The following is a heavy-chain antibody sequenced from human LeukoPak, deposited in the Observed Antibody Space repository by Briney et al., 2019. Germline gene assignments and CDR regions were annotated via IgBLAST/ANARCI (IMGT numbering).Heavy chain of an antibody. CDR2: IYPGDSDT. V-gene: IGHV5-51*01. CDR3: ARLGTYWSNYYFEY. Sequence: GESLQISCQGSGYGFTTYWIGWMRQMHGQGLECMGIIYPGDSDTRYSPSTHGQVTISADKSINTAYLLWSSLKASDTAMYYCARLGTYWSNYYFEYWGQGTLVTVSS. CDR1: GYGFTTYW. J-gene: IGHJ4*02. D-gene: IGHD3-10*01.